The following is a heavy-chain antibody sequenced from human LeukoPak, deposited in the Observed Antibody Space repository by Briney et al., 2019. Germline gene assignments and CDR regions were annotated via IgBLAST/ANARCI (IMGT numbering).Heavy chain of an antibody. Sequence: SETLSLTCTVSGGSISSYCWSWIWKPPGQGKEWIGYIYYSGSTNYNPSLKSRVTISVDTSKNQFSLKLSSVTAADTAVYYCAREAAYGHDAFDIWGQGTMVTVSS. CDR2: IYYSGST. CDR3: AREAAYGHDAFDI. J-gene: IGHJ3*02. CDR1: GGSISSYC. V-gene: IGHV4-59*01. D-gene: IGHD2-21*01.